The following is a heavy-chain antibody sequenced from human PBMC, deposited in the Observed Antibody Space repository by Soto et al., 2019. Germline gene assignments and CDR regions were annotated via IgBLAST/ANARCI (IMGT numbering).Heavy chain of an antibody. J-gene: IGHJ4*02. Sequence: VQLLESGGCLVQPGGSRSLSCAASGITFSNDALSWVRQAPGKGLEWVSGISGSGVNTNYADSVKGRFTISRDKSKNTLPLQMTSLSPDDTAVYFCAKEPGGGTSTITSYFDYWGRGTLVTVSS. CDR2: ISGSGVNT. CDR3: AKEPGGGTSTITSYFDY. D-gene: IGHD5-12*01. V-gene: IGHV3-23*01. CDR1: GITFSNDA.